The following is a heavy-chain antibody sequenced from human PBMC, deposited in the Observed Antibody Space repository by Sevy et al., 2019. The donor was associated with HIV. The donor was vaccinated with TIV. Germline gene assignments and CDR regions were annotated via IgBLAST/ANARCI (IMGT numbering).Heavy chain of an antibody. V-gene: IGHV1-24*01. Sequence: ASVKVSCKVSGYRLTGLSMHWERQAPGKGLEWMASFDPEDGETFYAQKFQGRLTLTEDTSTDTAYMGLSSLRAEDTAVYYCATTKDYYEDSGDPFDYWGQGTLVTVSS. J-gene: IGHJ4*02. CDR1: GYRLTGLS. CDR2: FDPEDGET. CDR3: ATTKDYYEDSGDPFDY. D-gene: IGHD3-22*01.